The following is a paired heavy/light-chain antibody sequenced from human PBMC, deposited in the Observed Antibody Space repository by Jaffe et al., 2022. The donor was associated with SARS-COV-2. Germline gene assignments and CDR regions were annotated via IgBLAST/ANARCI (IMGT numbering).Heavy chain of an antibody. CDR1: GYSISSAYF. Sequence: QVQLQESGPGLVKPSETLSLTCTVSGYSISSAYFWGWIRQPPGRGLEWIGSISHSESTYYNPSLKSRVTISVDTSKNQFSLKLSSVTAADTAVYYCARVSYYGSGSYYVGYHYYYMDIWGKGTTVTVSS. V-gene: IGHV4-38-2*02. D-gene: IGHD3-10*01. CDR3: ARVSYYGSGSYYVGYHYYYMDI. J-gene: IGHJ6*03. CDR2: ISHSEST.
Light chain of an antibody. CDR1: SSDVGGYNC. V-gene: IGLV2-8*01. CDR2: EVS. CDR3: SSYAGSNNLVV. J-gene: IGLJ2*01. Sequence: QSALTQPPSASGSPGQSVTISCTGTSSDVGGYNCVSWYQQHPGKAPKLMIYEVSKRPSGVPDRFSGSKSGNTASLTVSGLQAEDEADYYCSSYAGSNNLVVFGGGTKLTVL.